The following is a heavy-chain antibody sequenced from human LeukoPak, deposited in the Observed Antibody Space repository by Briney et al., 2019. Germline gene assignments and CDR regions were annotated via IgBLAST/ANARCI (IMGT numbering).Heavy chain of an antibody. J-gene: IGHJ5*02. CDR2: VSDDGNSR. Sequence: GGSLRLSCAASGFSFSSCAMSWVRQAPGKGPQWVSGVSDDGNSRYYADSLKGRFTISRDNSANTVYLQMNNLADEDTAVYYCVKEGEGHSYAPKTGPTTWGQGNLVTVSS. D-gene: IGHD5-18*01. CDR1: GFSFSSCA. V-gene: IGHV3-23*01. CDR3: VKEGEGHSYAPKTGPTT.